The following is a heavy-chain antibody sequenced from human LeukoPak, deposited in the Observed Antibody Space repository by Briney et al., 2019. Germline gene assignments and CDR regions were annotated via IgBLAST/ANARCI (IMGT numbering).Heavy chain of an antibody. D-gene: IGHD2-2*01. V-gene: IGHV3-23*01. J-gene: IGHJ4*02. CDR3: ARYCSSSSCYGH. CDR2: ISGSGGST. Sequence: GGSLRLSCAASGFTFSSYAMSWVRQAPGKGLEWVSAISGSGGSTYYADSVKGRFTISRDNAKNSLYLQMNSLRAEDTAVYYCARYCSSSSCYGHWGQGTLVTVSS. CDR1: GFTFSSYA.